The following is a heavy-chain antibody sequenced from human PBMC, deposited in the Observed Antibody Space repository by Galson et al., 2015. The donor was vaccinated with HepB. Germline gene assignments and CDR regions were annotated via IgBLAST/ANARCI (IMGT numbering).Heavy chain of an antibody. J-gene: IGHJ6*02. CDR3: AKDEVGYSSSWDPSYGMDV. D-gene: IGHD6-13*01. CDR2: ISYDGSNK. Sequence: SLRLSCAASGFTFSSYGMHWVRQAPGKGLEWVAVISYDGSNKYYADSVKGRFTISRDNSKNTLYLQMNSLRAEDTAVYYCAKDEVGYSSSWDPSYGMDVWGQGTTVTVSS. CDR1: GFTFSSYG. V-gene: IGHV3-30*18.